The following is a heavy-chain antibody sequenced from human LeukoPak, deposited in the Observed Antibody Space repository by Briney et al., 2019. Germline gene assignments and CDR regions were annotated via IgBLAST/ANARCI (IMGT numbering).Heavy chain of an antibody. J-gene: IGHJ4*02. CDR3: ARNAGAYSYEF. Sequence: SETLSLTCTVSGGSISSYYWSWIRQPPGKGLEWIGYISDTGSTNYNPSLKSRVTILVDTSKNQFSLKVTSVTAADTAVYFCARNAGAYSYEFWGQGVLVSVSS. V-gene: IGHV4-59*01. CDR1: GGSISSYY. D-gene: IGHD5-18*01. CDR2: ISDTGST.